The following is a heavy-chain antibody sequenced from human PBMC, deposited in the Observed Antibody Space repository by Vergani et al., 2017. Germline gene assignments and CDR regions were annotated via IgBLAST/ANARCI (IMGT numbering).Heavy chain of an antibody. CDR3: ARDRVAAAGTRVFDY. CDR1: GFTFSGSA. CDR2: IRSKANSYAT. D-gene: IGHD6-13*01. J-gene: IGHJ4*02. Sequence: EVQLVESGGGLVQPGGSLKLSCAASGFTFSGSAMHWVRQASGKGLEWVGRIRSKANSYATAYAASVKGRFTISRDDSKNTAYLQMNSLKTEDTAVYYCARDRVAAAGTRVFDYWGQGTLVTVSS. V-gene: IGHV3-73*02.